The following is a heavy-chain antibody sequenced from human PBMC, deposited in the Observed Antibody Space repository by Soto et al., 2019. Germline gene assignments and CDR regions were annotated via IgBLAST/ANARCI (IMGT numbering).Heavy chain of an antibody. J-gene: IGHJ5*02. Sequence: SETLSLTCAVSGGSISSSNWWSWVRQPPGKGLEWIGEIYHSGSTNYTPSLKSRVTISVDKSKNQFSLKLSSVTAADPAVYYCASKKIAARRGGWFDPWGPGTLVTV. V-gene: IGHV4-4*02. D-gene: IGHD6-6*01. CDR2: IYHSGST. CDR1: GGSISSSNW. CDR3: ASKKIAARRGGWFDP.